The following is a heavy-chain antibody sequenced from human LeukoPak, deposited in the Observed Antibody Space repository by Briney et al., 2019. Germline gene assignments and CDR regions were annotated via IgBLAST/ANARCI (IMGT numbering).Heavy chain of an antibody. Sequence: GGSLRLSCAASGFTLDDYGMNWVRQAPGKGLEWVSAINWNGAITSYADSAKGRFTISRDNAKKTLYLQMNRLRAEDTAFYFCARGSGANIYTYSLAYWGQGTLVTVSS. J-gene: IGHJ4*01. CDR2: INWNGAIT. CDR3: ARGSGANIYTYSLAY. D-gene: IGHD1-14*01. CDR1: GFTLDDYG. V-gene: IGHV3-20*04.